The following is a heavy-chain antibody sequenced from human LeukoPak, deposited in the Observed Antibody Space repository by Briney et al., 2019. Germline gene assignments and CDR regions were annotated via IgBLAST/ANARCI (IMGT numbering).Heavy chain of an antibody. D-gene: IGHD3-10*01. CDR1: GGSFSGYY. J-gene: IGHJ6*03. CDR2: INHSGST. V-gene: IGHV4-34*01. CDR3: ARVRGWGYYYYMDV. Sequence: PSETLSLTCAVYGGSFSGYYWSWIRQPPGKGLEWIGEINHSGSTNYNPSLKSRVTISVDTSKNQFSLKLSSVTAADTAVYYCARVRGWGYYYYMDVWGKGTTVTVSS.